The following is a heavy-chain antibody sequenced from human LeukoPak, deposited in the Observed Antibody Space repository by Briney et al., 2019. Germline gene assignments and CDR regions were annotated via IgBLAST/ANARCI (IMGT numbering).Heavy chain of an antibody. V-gene: IGHV4-4*02. CDR1: GGSISSSNW. J-gene: IGHJ4*02. D-gene: IGHD6-19*01. CDR2: IYHSGST. Sequence: PSGTLSLTCAVSGGSISSSNWWCWVRQPPGEGLEWIGEIYHSGSTNYNPSLKSRVPLSVDKSKNQFSLKLSSVPAADTAVYYCATLAVAGKRADFDYWGQGTLVTVSS. CDR3: ATLAVAGKRADFDY.